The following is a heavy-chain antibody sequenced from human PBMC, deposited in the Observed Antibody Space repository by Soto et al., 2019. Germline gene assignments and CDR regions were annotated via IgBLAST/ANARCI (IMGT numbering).Heavy chain of an antibody. D-gene: IGHD2-2*01. CDR1: GYTFTSYG. Sequence: QVQLVQSGAEVKKPGASVKVSCKASGYTFTSYGISWVRQAPGQGLEWMGWISAYNGNTNYAQKLQGRVTMTTDTSTSTAYMELRSLRADDTAVYYCARDLRLGYCISTSCYGLDYWGQGTLVTVSS. J-gene: IGHJ4*02. V-gene: IGHV1-18*01. CDR2: ISAYNGNT. CDR3: ARDLRLGYCISTSCYGLDY.